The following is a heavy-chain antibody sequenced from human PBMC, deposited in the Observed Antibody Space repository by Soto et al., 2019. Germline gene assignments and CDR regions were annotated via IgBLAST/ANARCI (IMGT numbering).Heavy chain of an antibody. CDR2: INPNSGGT. CDR1: GYTFTGYY. D-gene: IGHD2-21*02. J-gene: IGHJ3*02. V-gene: IGHV1-2*04. Sequence: ASVKVSCKASGYTFTGYYMHWVRQAPGQGLEWMGWINPNSGGTNYAQKFQGWVTMTRDTSISTAYMELSRLRSDDTAVYYCARAGAYCGGDCSPSDAFDIWGQGTMVTVSS. CDR3: ARAGAYCGGDCSPSDAFDI.